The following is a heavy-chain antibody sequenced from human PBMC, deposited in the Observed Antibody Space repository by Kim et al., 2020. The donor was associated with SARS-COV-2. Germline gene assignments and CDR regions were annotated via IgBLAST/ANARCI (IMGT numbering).Heavy chain of an antibody. V-gene: IGHV5-51*01. D-gene: IGHD1-26*01. Sequence: RYSPSFQGQVTISADKSISTAYLQWSSLKASDTAMYYCASTHDSGSYLGYWGQGTLVTVSS. CDR3: ASTHDSGSYLGY. J-gene: IGHJ4*02.